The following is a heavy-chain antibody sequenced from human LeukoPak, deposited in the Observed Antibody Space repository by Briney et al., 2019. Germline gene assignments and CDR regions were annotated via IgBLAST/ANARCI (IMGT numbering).Heavy chain of an antibody. Sequence: GGSLRLSCAASGFTFSSDAMSWVRQAPGKGLEWVSYISSSGSTIYYADSVKGRFTISRDNAKNSLYLQMNSLRAEDTAVYYCARRSGSPPDVFDIWGQGTMVTVSS. CDR1: GFTFSSDA. CDR3: ARRSGSPPDVFDI. J-gene: IGHJ3*02. V-gene: IGHV3-48*04. D-gene: IGHD1-26*01. CDR2: ISSSGSTI.